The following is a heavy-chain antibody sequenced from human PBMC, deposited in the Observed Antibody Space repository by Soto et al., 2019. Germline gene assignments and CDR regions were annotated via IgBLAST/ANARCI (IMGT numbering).Heavy chain of an antibody. V-gene: IGHV1-8*01. J-gene: IGHJ6*02. CDR2: MNPNSGNT. CDR3: XREKSYGMDV. Sequence: QVQLVQSGAEVKKPGASVKVSCKASGYTFTSYDINWVRQATGQGLEWMGWMNPNSGNTGYAQKXXXXXXXXXXXXXXXXXXXXXXXXXXXXXXXXXXREKSYGMDVWGQGTTVTVSS. CDR1: GYTFTSYD.